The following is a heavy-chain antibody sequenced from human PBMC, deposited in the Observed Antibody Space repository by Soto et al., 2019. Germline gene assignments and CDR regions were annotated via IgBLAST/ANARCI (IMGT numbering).Heavy chain of an antibody. V-gene: IGHV4-61*01. CDR2: IYYSGST. Sequence: QVQLQESGPGLVKPSETLSLTCTVSGGSVSSGSYYWSWIRQPPGKGLEWIGYIYYSGSTNYNPSLKSRVTISVDTSKNQFSLKLSSVTAADTAVYYCAREDCSGGSCYLFDPWGQGTLVTVSS. CDR3: AREDCSGGSCYLFDP. J-gene: IGHJ5*02. CDR1: GGSVSSGSYY. D-gene: IGHD2-15*01.